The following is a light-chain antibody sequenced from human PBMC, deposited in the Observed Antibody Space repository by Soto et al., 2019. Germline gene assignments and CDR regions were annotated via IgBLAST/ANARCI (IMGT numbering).Light chain of an antibody. V-gene: IGLV2-14*01. CDR3: SSYTSSSTRV. Sequence: QSALTQPASVSGSPGQSITISCTGTSSDVGGYNYVSWYQQHPGKAPKLMIYEVSNRPSGVSNRVSGSKSGNTASLTISGLQAEDEADYYCSSYTSSSTRVFGTGTKLTFL. CDR1: SSDVGGYNY. J-gene: IGLJ1*01. CDR2: EVS.